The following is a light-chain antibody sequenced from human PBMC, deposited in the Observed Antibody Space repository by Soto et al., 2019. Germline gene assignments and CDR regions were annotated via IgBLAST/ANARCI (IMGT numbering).Light chain of an antibody. J-gene: IGLJ1*01. CDR3: SSYTTSSTRV. Sequence: QSALTQPASVSGSPGQSIAISCTGTSSDVGAYDFVSWYQQHPDKAPKLMIYEVSHRPSGVSYRFSGPKSVNTATLTISGLQAEDEADYYCSSYTTSSTRVFGTGTKLTVL. CDR1: SSDVGAYDF. V-gene: IGLV2-14*03. CDR2: EVS.